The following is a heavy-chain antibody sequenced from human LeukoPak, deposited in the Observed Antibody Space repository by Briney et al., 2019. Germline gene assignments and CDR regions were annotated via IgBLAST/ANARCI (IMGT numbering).Heavy chain of an antibody. V-gene: IGHV1-2*02. CDR1: GYTFTSYD. J-gene: IGHJ4*02. D-gene: IGHD3-22*01. CDR2: INPNSGGT. Sequence: ASVKVSCKASGYTFTSYDINWVRQAPGQGLEWMGWINPNSGGTNYAQKFQGRVTMTRDTSISTAYMELSRLRSDDTAVYYCARGLPTYYYDSSGYSGYWGQGTLVTVSS. CDR3: ARGLPTYYYDSSGYSGY.